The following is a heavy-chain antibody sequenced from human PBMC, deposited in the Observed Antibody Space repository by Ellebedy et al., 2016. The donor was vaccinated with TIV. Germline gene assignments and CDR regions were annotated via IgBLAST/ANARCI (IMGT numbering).Heavy chain of an antibody. CDR2: ISGSGGST. CDR3: ARDSGYCSSTSCYGGFVD. CDR1: GFTFSSYA. D-gene: IGHD2-2*01. Sequence: GGSLRLXXAASGFTFSSYAMSWVRQAPGKGLEWVSAISGSGGSTYYADSVKGRFTISRDNAKNTLYLQMNSLRAEDTAVYYCARDSGYCSSTSCYGGFVDWGQGTLVTVSS. V-gene: IGHV3-23*01. J-gene: IGHJ4*02.